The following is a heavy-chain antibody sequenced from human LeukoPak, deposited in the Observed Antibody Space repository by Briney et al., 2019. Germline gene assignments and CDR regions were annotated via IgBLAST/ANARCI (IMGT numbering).Heavy chain of an antibody. Sequence: ASVKVSCKASGYTFTCYYIHWVRYAPGQGLEWMGIINPSVGSTSYVQKFQGRVTMTRDTSTSTVYMELSSLGSEDTAVYYCARDQTDCSTTNCHNFHFGLDVWGQGTTVTVSS. V-gene: IGHV1-46*01. CDR2: INPSVGST. CDR3: ARDQTDCSTTNCHNFHFGLDV. CDR1: GYTFTCYY. D-gene: IGHD2-2*02. J-gene: IGHJ6*02.